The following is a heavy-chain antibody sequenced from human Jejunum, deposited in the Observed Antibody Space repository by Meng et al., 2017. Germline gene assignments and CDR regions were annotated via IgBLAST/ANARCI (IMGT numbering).Heavy chain of an antibody. CDR2: INHSGTT. Sequence: SETLSLTCAVSGYFISSGYYWGWIRQPPGKGLEWISSINHSGTTYYKPSLKSRLTTSIHTSKNQFSLRLTSVTAADTAIYYCVRDRGDGGTTDFWGQGTLVTVSS. V-gene: IGHV4-38-2*02. D-gene: IGHD1-14*01. CDR1: GYFISSGYY. J-gene: IGHJ4*02. CDR3: VRDRGDGGTTDF.